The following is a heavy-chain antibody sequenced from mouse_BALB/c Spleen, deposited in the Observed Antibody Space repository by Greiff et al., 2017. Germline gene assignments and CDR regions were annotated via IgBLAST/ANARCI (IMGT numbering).Heavy chain of an antibody. D-gene: IGHD1-1*01. CDR2: IYPGDGDT. Sequence: QVQLQQSGAELVRPGSSVKISCKASGYAFSSHWMNWVKQRPGQGLEWIGQIYPGDGDTNYNGKFKGKATLTADKSSSTAYMQLSSLTSEDSAVYVCARGLTTVRSSDYWGQGTTLTVSS. CDR3: ARGLTTVRSSDY. J-gene: IGHJ2*01. V-gene: IGHV1-80*01. CDR1: GYAFSSHW.